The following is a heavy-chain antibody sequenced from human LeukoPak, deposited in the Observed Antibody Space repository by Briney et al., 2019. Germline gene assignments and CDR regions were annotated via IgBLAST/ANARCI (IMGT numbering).Heavy chain of an antibody. Sequence: ASVKVSCKASGYTFTDYHIHWVRQAPGQGLEWVGWINPKSGGTNYAQKFQGRVTMTRDTSISTAYMELSMVKSDDTAVFYCARHRETYWYFDLWGRGTLVTVSS. CDR2: INPKSGGT. CDR3: ARHRETYWYFDL. V-gene: IGHV1-2*02. D-gene: IGHD3-16*02. J-gene: IGHJ2*01. CDR1: GYTFTDYH.